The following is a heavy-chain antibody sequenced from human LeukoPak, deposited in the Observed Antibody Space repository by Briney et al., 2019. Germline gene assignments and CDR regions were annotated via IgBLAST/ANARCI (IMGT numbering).Heavy chain of an antibody. Sequence: GGSLRLSCAASGFTFSNAWMSWVRLAPGKGLEWVGRIKSKTDGGTTDYAAPVKGRFTISRDDSKNTLYLQMNSLKTEDTAVYYCTTEADIVVVPAAPWGQGTLVTVSS. D-gene: IGHD2-2*01. CDR2: IKSKTDGGTT. CDR1: GFTFSNAW. CDR3: TTEADIVVVPAAP. J-gene: IGHJ5*02. V-gene: IGHV3-15*01.